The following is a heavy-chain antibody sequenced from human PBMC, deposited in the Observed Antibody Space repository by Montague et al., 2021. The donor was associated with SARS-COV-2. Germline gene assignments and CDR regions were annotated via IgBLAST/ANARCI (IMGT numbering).Heavy chain of an antibody. D-gene: IGHD3-10*01. V-gene: IGHV4-39*01. CDR3: ARHITGSGNASDI. Sequence: SETLSLTCTVSGGSISSTSYYWGWIRQPPGKGLEWIGSISYSGSTYYKSSLRSRVTISVDTSKNLFSLRLSSVTAADTAVYYCARHITGSGNASDIWGQGTMVTVSS. CDR1: GGSISSTSYY. CDR2: ISYSGST. J-gene: IGHJ3*02.